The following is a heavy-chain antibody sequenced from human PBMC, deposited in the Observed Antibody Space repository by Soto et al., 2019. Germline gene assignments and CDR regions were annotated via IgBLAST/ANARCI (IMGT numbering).Heavy chain of an antibody. Sequence: PGGSLRVSCAASGFTFSSYGMHWVLQAPGKGLAWVAVISYDGSNKYDADSVTGRFTVSIDNYKKTLYLQMNSLRAEDTAVYYRAKDYGGGDYSSGYYYGGSYYGMDVVVQGT. CDR1: GFTFSSYG. CDR2: ISYDGSNK. V-gene: IGHV3-30*18. D-gene: IGHD3-22*01. J-gene: IGHJ6*01. CDR3: AKDYGGGDYSSGYYYGGSYYGMDV.